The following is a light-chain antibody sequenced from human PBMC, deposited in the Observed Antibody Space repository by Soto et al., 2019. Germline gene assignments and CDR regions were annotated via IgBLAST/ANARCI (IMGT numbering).Light chain of an antibody. CDR2: GAS. V-gene: IGKV3-15*01. CDR1: LPISNY. Sequence: MTQSPSSLSASVGDRVTITCRASLPISNYLAWYQQKPGQAPRLLIYGASTRATGIPARFSGSGSGTEFTLTISSLQSEDFAVYYCQQYNNWPPSPWTFGQGTKVEIK. J-gene: IGKJ1*01. CDR3: QQYNNWPPSPWT.